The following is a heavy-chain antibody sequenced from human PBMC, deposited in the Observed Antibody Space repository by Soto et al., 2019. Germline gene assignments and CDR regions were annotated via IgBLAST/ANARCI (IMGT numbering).Heavy chain of an antibody. Sequence: GASVKVSCKASGYTFTSYAMHWVRQAPGQRLEWMGWINAGNGNTKYSQKFQGRVTITRDTSASTAYMELSSLRSEDTAVYYCARGAPLWFGELEEAVFDYWGQGTLVTVSS. J-gene: IGHJ4*02. D-gene: IGHD3-10*01. CDR2: INAGNGNT. CDR1: GYTFTSYA. CDR3: ARGAPLWFGELEEAVFDY. V-gene: IGHV1-3*01.